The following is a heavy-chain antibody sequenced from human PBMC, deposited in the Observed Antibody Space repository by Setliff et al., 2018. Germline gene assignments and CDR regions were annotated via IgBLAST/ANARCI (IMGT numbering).Heavy chain of an antibody. CDR1: GGPFSSYA. D-gene: IGHD3-3*01. V-gene: IGHV1-69*13. CDR3: AREDGTYYNFWSGYSTTPYYGMDV. Sequence: SVKVSCKASGGPFSSYAISWVRQAPGQGLEWMGGIIPIFGTAKYAQKFQGRVTITADESTSTAYMELSSLRSEDTAVYYCAREDGTYYNFWSGYSTTPYYGMDVWGQGTTVTVSS. J-gene: IGHJ6*02. CDR2: IIPIFGTA.